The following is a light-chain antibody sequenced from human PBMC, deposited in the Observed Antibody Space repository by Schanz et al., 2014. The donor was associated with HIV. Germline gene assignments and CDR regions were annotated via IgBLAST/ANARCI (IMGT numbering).Light chain of an antibody. CDR2: SNN. CDR3: ATWDDSLGGRLV. Sequence: QSVLTQPPSASGTPGQRVTISCSGSSSNIGSNTVNWYQQLPGTAPKLLIYSNNQRPSGVPDRFSGSKSGTSASLAISGLQSEDEADYFCATWDDSLGGRLVFGGGTKLTVL. J-gene: IGLJ3*02. V-gene: IGLV1-44*01. CDR1: SSNIGSNT.